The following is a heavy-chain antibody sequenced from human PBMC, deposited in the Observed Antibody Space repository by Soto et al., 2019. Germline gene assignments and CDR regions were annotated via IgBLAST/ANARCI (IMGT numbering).Heavy chain of an antibody. CDR1: GFSLSTSGVG. CDR3: VRRSRISMGWTVRYWYFAL. V-gene: IGHV2-5*02. Sequence: QITLKESGPPLVTPTQTLTLTCTFSGFSLSTSGVGVGWIRQPPGKALEWLALIYWDDDKRFSPSLKSRLTITKDSSKNQAVLTVANMDPVDTATYYCVRRSRISMGWTVRYWYFALWGRGTLVTVSS. CDR2: IYWDDDK. J-gene: IGHJ2*01. D-gene: IGHD3-10*01.